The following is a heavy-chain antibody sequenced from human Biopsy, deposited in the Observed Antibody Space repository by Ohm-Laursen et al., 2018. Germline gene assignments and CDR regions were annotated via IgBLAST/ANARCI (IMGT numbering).Heavy chain of an antibody. CDR1: GASVRSHF. CDR3: ARLSTLFGVADFTDD. J-gene: IGHJ4*02. Sequence: SDTLSLTCTLSGASVRSHFLTWIRQPPGKGLQWIGSISNSGTTKSSPSLKSRVNISLHTSKNQLSLKLTSVTAADTAVHYCARLSTLFGVADFTDDWGQGTLVTVSS. CDR2: ISNSGTT. D-gene: IGHD3-3*01. V-gene: IGHV4-59*08.